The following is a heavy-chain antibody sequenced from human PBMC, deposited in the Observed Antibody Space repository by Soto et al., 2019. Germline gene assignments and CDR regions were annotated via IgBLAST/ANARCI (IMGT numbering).Heavy chain of an antibody. Sequence: SETLSVTCPVSVGSISNYYCNWIRQPAGKGLEWIGRIDTSGSTNYNPSLKSRVTMSVDTSKQEFSLKLSSVTAADTALYYCARGGQDFWSGPFDYWGRGALVTVSS. CDR2: IDTSGST. J-gene: IGHJ4*02. V-gene: IGHV4-4*07. D-gene: IGHD3-3*01. CDR1: VGSISNYY. CDR3: ARGGQDFWSGPFDY.